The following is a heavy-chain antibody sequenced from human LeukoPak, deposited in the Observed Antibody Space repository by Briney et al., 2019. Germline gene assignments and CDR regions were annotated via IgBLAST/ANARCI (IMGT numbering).Heavy chain of an antibody. V-gene: IGHV3-23*01. Sequence: GGSLRLSCAASGFTFSSYAMSWVRQAPGKGLEWVSAISGSGGSTYYADSVKGRFTISRDNSKNTLYLQMNSLRAEDTAVYYCARDLRDTREIEFDPWGQGTLVTSPQ. D-gene: IGHD5-18*01. J-gene: IGHJ5*02. CDR1: GFTFSSYA. CDR3: ARDLRDTREIEFDP. CDR2: ISGSGGST.